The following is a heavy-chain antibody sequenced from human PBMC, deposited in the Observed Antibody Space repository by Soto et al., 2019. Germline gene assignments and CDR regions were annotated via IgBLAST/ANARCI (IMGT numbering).Heavy chain of an antibody. CDR2: IWYDGSNK. CDR3: ARDSRTYYDFWSGYINAFDI. CDR1: GFTFSSYG. Sequence: QVQLVESGGGVVQPGRSLRLSCAASGFTFSSYGMHWVRQAPGKGLKWVAVIWYDGSNKYYADSVKGRFTISRDNSKNTLYLQMNSLRAEDTAVYYCARDSRTYYDFWSGYINAFDIWGQGTMVTVSS. V-gene: IGHV3-33*01. D-gene: IGHD3-3*01. J-gene: IGHJ3*02.